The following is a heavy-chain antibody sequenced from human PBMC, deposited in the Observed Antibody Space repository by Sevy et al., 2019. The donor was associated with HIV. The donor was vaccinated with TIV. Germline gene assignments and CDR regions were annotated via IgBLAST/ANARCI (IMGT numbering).Heavy chain of an antibody. J-gene: IGHJ4*02. CDR1: GYTFTSYD. Sequence: ASVNVSCKASGYTFTSYDINWVRQATGQGLEWMGWMNPNSGNTGYAQKFQSRVTMTRNTSISTAYMELSSLRSEDTAVYYCARGHPLEPTDYWGQGTLVTVSS. CDR3: ARGHPLEPTDY. D-gene: IGHD1-1*01. V-gene: IGHV1-8*01. CDR2: MNPNSGNT.